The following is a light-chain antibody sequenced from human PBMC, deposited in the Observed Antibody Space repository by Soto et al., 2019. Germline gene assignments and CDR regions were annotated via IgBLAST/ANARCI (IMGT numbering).Light chain of an antibody. Sequence: LSRMASQNVYRYLAWYQQKPGQAPRLLISDASSRATGIPDRFSGSGSGTDFPHTICIWGPENSAVYYCQQYGPPPHRFGPDTRLHIK. J-gene: IGKJ1*01. V-gene: IGKV3-20*01. CDR2: DAS. CDR1: QNVYRY. CDR3: QQYGPPPHR.